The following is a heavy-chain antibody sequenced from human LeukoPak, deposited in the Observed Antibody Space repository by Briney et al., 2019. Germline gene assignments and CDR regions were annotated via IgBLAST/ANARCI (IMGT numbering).Heavy chain of an antibody. CDR3: ARHPEPGYCSSTSCHESYFDY. V-gene: IGHV3-66*04. D-gene: IGHD2-2*01. Sequence: GGSLRLSCAASGFTVSSNYMSWVRQAPGKGLEWVSVIYSGGSTYYADSVKGRFTISRDNSKNTLYLQMNSLRAEDTAVYYCARHPEPGYCSSTSCHESYFDYWGQGTLVTVSS. CDR2: IYSGGST. CDR1: GFTVSSNY. J-gene: IGHJ4*02.